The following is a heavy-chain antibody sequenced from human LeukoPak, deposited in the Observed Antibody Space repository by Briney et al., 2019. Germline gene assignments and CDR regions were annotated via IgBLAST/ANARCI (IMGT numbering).Heavy chain of an antibody. CDR2: IYTSGST. V-gene: IGHV4-61*02. Sequence: SETLSLTCTVSGGSISSGSYYWSWIRQPAGKGLEWIGRIYTSGSTNYNPSLKSRVTISVDTSKNQFSLKLSSVTAADTAVYYCARDTYSSGFADYWGQGTLVTVSS. J-gene: IGHJ4*02. CDR3: ARDTYSSGFADY. CDR1: GGSISSGSYY. D-gene: IGHD6-19*01.